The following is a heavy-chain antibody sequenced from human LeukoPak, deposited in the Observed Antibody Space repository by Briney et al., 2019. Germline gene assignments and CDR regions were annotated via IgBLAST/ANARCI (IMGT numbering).Heavy chain of an antibody. Sequence: GGSLRLSCAASGFTLSDYYMSWIRQAPGKGLEWVSYIGHSGSPIYYSDSVKGRFTISRDNAKNSLYLQMNSLRAEDTAVYYCVRGPSDSSLPGYWGQGTLVTVSS. CDR3: VRGPSDSSLPGY. CDR2: IGHSGSPI. CDR1: GFTLSDYY. D-gene: IGHD3-22*01. J-gene: IGHJ4*02. V-gene: IGHV3-11*01.